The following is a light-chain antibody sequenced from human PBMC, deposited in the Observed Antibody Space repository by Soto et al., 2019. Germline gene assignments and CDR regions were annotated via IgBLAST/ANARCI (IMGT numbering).Light chain of an antibody. CDR2: DAS. Sequence: EVVMTQSPASLSASPGERVTLSCRASQNIRSSLAWDQQRPGQAPRLLIYDASTSATGIPPRFSGGGSGTEFTVTISSLQSEDFAIYYCQQYDIWPPYTFGQGTKV. V-gene: IGKV3-15*01. J-gene: IGKJ2*01. CDR3: QQYDIWPPYT. CDR1: QNIRSS.